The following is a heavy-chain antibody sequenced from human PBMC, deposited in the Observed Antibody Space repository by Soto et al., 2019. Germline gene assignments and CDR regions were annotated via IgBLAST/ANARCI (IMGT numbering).Heavy chain of an antibody. Sequence: QVQLQESGPGLVKPSETLSLTCTVSGGSISSYYWSWIRQPPGKGLEWIGYIYYSGSTNYNPSLKSRVTISVDTSKNQFSLKLSSVTAADTAVYYCATNPCGGSGGNCYSGGYYYYYNGMDVWGQGTTVTVSS. CDR1: GGSISSYY. CDR3: ATNPCGGSGGNCYSGGYYYYYNGMDV. J-gene: IGHJ6*02. CDR2: IYYSGST. D-gene: IGHD2-15*01. V-gene: IGHV4-59*01.